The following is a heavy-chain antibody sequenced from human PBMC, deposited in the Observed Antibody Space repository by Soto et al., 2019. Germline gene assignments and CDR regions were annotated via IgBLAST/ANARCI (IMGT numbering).Heavy chain of an antibody. CDR3: SYYGGPFGY. Sequence: EVQLVESGGGLVQPGGSLRLSCAASGFTFSNAWMNWFRQAPGKGLEWVGRIKSKTDGGKTDYAAPVKGRFTISRDDSENTLYLQRNSLKTEGTAVYYCSYYGGPFGYLGQGTLGTVSS. J-gene: IGHJ4*02. CDR1: GFTFSNAW. V-gene: IGHV3-15*07. D-gene: IGHD1-26*01. CDR2: IKSKTDGGKT.